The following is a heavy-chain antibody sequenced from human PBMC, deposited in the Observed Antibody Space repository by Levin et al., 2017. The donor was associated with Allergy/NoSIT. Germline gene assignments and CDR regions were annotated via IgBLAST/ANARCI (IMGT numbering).Heavy chain of an antibody. D-gene: IGHD6-13*01. V-gene: IGHV4-59*01. Sequence: SETLSLTCTVSGGSISSFYWSWIRQPPGKGLEWIGHIYYSGATKYNPSLKSRVTISVDTSKNQFSLKLNSVTAADTAVYYSARDRVIPATGNQFSSYGLDVWGQGTTVTVSS. CDR1: GGSISSFY. J-gene: IGHJ6*02. CDR2: IYYSGAT. CDR3: ARDRVIPATGNQFSSYGLDV.